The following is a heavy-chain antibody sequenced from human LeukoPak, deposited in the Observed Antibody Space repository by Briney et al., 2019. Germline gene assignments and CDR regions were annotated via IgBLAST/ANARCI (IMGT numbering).Heavy chain of an antibody. CDR3: TRFFPDYDVY. CDR1: GFTFSGSA. CDR2: IRSKANSYAT. V-gene: IGHV3-73*01. Sequence: PGGSLRLSCAASGFTFSGSAMHWVRQASGKGLEWVGRIRSKANSYATAYAASVKGRFTISRDDSKNTAYLQMNSLKTEDTAVCYCTRFFPDYDVYWGQGTLVTVSS. D-gene: IGHD3-22*01. J-gene: IGHJ4*02.